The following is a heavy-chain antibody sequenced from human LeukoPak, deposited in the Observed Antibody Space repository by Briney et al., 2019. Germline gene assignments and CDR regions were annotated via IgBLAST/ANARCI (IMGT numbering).Heavy chain of an antibody. D-gene: IGHD3-9*01. Sequence: GGSLRPSCAASGFTFSSYSMNWVRQAPGKGLEWVSSISSSSRYIYYADSVKGRFTISRDNAKNSLYLQMNSLRAEDTAVYYCARDPYDILTGPNPDYWGQGTLVTVSS. CDR1: GFTFSSYS. CDR2: ISSSSRYI. V-gene: IGHV3-21*04. CDR3: ARDPYDILTGPNPDY. J-gene: IGHJ4*02.